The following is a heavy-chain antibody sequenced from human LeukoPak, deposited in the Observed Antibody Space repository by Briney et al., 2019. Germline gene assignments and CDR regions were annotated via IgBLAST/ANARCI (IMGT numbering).Heavy chain of an antibody. J-gene: IGHJ4*02. Sequence: PSETLSLTCAVYGGSFSGYYWSWIRQPPGKGLEWIGEINHSGSTNYNPSLKSRVTISVDTSKNRFSLKLSSVTAADTAVFYCARDGYLGPSVFDYWGQGTLVTVSS. V-gene: IGHV4-34*01. CDR2: INHSGST. CDR1: GGSFSGYY. CDR3: ARDGYLGPSVFDY. D-gene: IGHD3-16*01.